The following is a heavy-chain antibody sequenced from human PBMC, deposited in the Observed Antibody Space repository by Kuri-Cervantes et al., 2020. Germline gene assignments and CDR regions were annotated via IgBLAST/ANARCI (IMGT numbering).Heavy chain of an antibody. Sequence: SETLSLTCAVYGGSFSGYDWSWIRQPPGKGLEWIGEINHSGSTNYNPSLKSRVTISVDTSKNQFSLKLSSVTAADTAVYYCARGRYRYSSGFYYWGQGTLVTVSS. CDR3: ARGRYRYSSGFYY. V-gene: IGHV4-34*01. CDR2: INHSGST. D-gene: IGHD3-22*01. J-gene: IGHJ4*02. CDR1: GGSFSGYD.